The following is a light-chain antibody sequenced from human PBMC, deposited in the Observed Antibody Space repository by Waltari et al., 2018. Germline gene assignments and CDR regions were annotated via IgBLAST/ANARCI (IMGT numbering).Light chain of an antibody. CDR1: QSVSSN. CDR3: QQYNNWPPTGT. V-gene: IGKV3-15*01. Sequence: EIVMTQSPATLSVSPGERATLSCRASQSVSSNLAWYQQKPGQAPRLLIYGASTRATGIPARCSGSGSGTEFTRTISGLQSEDFAVYYCQQYNNWPPTGTFGQGTKVEIK. J-gene: IGKJ1*01. CDR2: GAS.